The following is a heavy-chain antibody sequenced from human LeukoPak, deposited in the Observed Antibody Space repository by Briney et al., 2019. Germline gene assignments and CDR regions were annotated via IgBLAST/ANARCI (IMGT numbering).Heavy chain of an antibody. CDR3: ARDLTMVRGVIIDAFDI. Sequence: SQTLSLTFAISGDSVSSNSAAWNWIRQSPSRGLEWLGRTYYRSKWYNDYAVSVKSRITINPDTSKNQFSLQLNSVTPEDTAVYYCARDLTMVRGVIIDAFDIWGQGTMVTVSS. J-gene: IGHJ3*02. D-gene: IGHD3-10*01. V-gene: IGHV6-1*01. CDR2: TYYRSKWYN. CDR1: GDSVSSNSAA.